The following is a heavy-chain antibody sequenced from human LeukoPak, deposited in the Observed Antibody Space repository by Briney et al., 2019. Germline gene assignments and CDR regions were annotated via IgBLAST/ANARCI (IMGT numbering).Heavy chain of an antibody. CDR1: SGSIRSSSYY. D-gene: IGHD6-19*01. J-gene: IGHJ4*02. Sequence: SETLSLTCTVSSGSIRSSSYYWGWFRQPPGKGLEWIGSIYYSGSAYYNPSLKSRVTISVDTSKNQFSLKLSSVTAADTAVYYCTRLPGSSGWYVIDYWGQGTLVTVSS. CDR2: IYYSGSA. V-gene: IGHV4-39*01. CDR3: TRLPGSSGWYVIDY.